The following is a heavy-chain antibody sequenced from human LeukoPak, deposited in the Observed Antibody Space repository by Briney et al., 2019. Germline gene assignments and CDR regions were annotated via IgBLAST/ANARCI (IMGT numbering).Heavy chain of an antibody. J-gene: IGHJ4*02. D-gene: IGHD3-9*01. Sequence: PGGSLRLSCAASGFTFSTYGMHWVRQAPGKGLEWMAVILNDGINKDYADSVKDRFTVSRDNSKNTLYLQMYSLRAEDTAVYFCARDFDTLTGYYWKSFDYWGQGTLVTVPS. CDR3: ARDFDTLTGYYWKSFDY. V-gene: IGHV3-30*03. CDR2: ILNDGINK. CDR1: GFTFSTYG.